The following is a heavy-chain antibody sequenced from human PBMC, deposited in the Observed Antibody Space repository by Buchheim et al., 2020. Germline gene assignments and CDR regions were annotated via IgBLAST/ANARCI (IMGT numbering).Heavy chain of an antibody. J-gene: IGHJ6*02. CDR2: IYYSGST. CDR1: GGSISSGGYY. Sequence: QVQLQESGPGLVKPSQTLSLTCTVSGGSISSGGYYWSWIRQHPWKGLEWIGYIYYSGSTYYNPSLKSRVTISVDTSKNQFSLKLSSVTAADTAVYYCARVPPGYSYGYGQAPYYYGMDVWGQGTT. V-gene: IGHV4-31*03. D-gene: IGHD5-18*01. CDR3: ARVPPGYSYGYGQAPYYYGMDV.